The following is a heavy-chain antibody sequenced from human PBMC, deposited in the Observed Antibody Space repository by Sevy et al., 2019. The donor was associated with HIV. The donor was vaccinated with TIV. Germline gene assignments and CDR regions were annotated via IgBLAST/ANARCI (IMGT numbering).Heavy chain of an antibody. D-gene: IGHD3-22*01. CDR3: AKRGGHDTSGYVSYYYYGMDV. V-gene: IGHV3-30*18. J-gene: IGHJ6*02. Sequence: GGFLRLSCAASGFSFRNYGMHWVRQAPGKGLEWLALISFDGDTKYYGDSVKGRFTISRDNSKNTLYLQMNSLRVEDTAVYYCAKRGGHDTSGYVSYYYYGMDVWGQGTTVTVSS. CDR2: ISFDGDTK. CDR1: GFSFRNYG.